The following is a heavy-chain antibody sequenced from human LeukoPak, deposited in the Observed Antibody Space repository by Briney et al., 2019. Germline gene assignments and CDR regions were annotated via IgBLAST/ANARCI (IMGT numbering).Heavy chain of an antibody. V-gene: IGHV4-59*01. CDR1: VDSLSSYY. CDR2: IFYTGST. CDR3: ASRPSGSGHFFDY. J-gene: IGHJ4*02. D-gene: IGHD6-19*01. Sequence: SETLSLTCTVSVDSLSSYYWSWIRQPPGKGLEWAGYIFYTGSTNYNPSLKSRVTISIDTSRTQFSLRVNSVTAADTAVYYCASRPSGSGHFFDYWGQGTQVTVSS.